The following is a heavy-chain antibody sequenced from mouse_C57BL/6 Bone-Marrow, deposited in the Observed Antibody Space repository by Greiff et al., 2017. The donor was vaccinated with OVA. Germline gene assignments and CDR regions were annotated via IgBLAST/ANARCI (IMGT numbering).Heavy chain of an antibody. CDR1: GFSLTSYG. D-gene: IGHD1-1*01. V-gene: IGHV2-2*01. CDR2: IWSGGST. J-gene: IGHJ3*01. CDR3: ARIGTTVVGGDWFAY. Sequence: VQLQQSGPGLVQPSQSLSITCTVSGFSLTSYGVHWVRQSPGKGLEWLGVIWSGGSTDYNAAFISRLSISKDNSKSQVFFKMNSLQADDTAIYYCARIGTTVVGGDWFAYWGQGTLVTVSA.